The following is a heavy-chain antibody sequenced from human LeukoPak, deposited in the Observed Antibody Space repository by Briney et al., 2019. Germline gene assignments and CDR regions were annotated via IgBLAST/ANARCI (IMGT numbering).Heavy chain of an antibody. CDR1: GFTFSSYG. V-gene: IGHV3-30*18. CDR2: ISYDGSNK. CDR3: AKSAPYSGSYSFDY. D-gene: IGHD1-26*01. J-gene: IGHJ4*02. Sequence: GGSLRLSCAASGFTFSSYGMHWVRQAPGKGLEWVAVISYDGSNKYYADSVKGRFTVSRDNSKNTLYLQVNSLRAEDTAVYYCAKSAPYSGSYSFDYWGQGTLVTVSS.